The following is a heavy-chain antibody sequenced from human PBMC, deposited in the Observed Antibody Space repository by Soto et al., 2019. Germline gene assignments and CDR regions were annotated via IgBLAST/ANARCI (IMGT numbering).Heavy chain of an antibody. CDR2: INPSGGST. Sequence: ASVKVSCKASGYTFTSYYMHWVRQAPGQGLEWMGIINPSGGSTSYAQKFQGRVTMTRDTSTSTVYMELSSLRSEDTAVYYCGRDGARRYPSEDAFDIWGQGTMVTVSS. V-gene: IGHV1-46*01. CDR1: GYTFTSYY. CDR3: GRDGARRYPSEDAFDI. D-gene: IGHD2-2*02. J-gene: IGHJ3*02.